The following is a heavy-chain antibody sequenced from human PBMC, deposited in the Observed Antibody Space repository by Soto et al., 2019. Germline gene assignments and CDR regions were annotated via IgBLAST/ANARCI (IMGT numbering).Heavy chain of an antibody. D-gene: IGHD3-22*01. V-gene: IGHV3-49*03. J-gene: IGHJ4*02. CDR3: TRDDWDYYDSSGYPTRFDY. Sequence: TGGSLRLSCTASGFTFGDYAMNWFRQAPGKGLEWVGFIRSKAYGGTTEYAASVKGRFTISRDDSKSIAYLQMNSLKTEDTAVYYCTRDDWDYYDSSGYPTRFDYWGQGTLVTVSS. CDR1: GFTFGDYA. CDR2: IRSKAYGGTT.